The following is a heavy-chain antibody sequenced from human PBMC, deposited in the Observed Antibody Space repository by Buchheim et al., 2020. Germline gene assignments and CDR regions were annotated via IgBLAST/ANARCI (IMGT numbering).Heavy chain of an antibody. CDR1: RYSFADYW. Sequence: DVQLVQSGAEVKKPGEPLRISCQASRYSFADYWITWVRQMPGKGLVWMGKIDPSDSYTQYSPSFQGHVTFTADTSISTAYPQWSSLKASDTGLYYCARRRTGHTYGTIDAFDLWGQGT. V-gene: IGHV5-10-1*01. CDR2: IDPSDSYT. J-gene: IGHJ3*01. D-gene: IGHD4-17*01. CDR3: ARRRTGHTYGTIDAFDL.